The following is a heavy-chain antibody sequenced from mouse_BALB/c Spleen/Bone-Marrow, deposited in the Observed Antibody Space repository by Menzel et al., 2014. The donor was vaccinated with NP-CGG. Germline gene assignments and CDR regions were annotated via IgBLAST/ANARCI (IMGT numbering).Heavy chain of an antibody. Sequence: EVMLVESGGGLVQPGGSRKLSCAASGFTFSSFGMHWFRQAPEKGLEWVAYISNGSSTIYNADTVKGRFTISRDNPKNTLFLQMTSLRSEDTAMYYCARKGAMITHYYAMDYWGQGTSVTVSS. CDR1: GFTFSSFG. V-gene: IGHV5-17*02. D-gene: IGHD2-4*01. CDR2: ISNGSSTI. J-gene: IGHJ4*01. CDR3: ARKGAMITHYYAMDY.